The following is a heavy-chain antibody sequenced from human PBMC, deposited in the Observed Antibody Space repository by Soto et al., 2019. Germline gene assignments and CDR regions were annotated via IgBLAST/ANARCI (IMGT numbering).Heavy chain of an antibody. Sequence: SETLSLTCTVSGDSVSSRGYFWAWLRQHPGKGLEWIGYIYYSGSTYYNPSLKSRVTISVDTSKNQFSLKLSSVTAADTAVYYCARVGGINWFDPWGQGTLVTVSS. CDR3: ARVGGINWFDP. D-gene: IGHD3-16*01. CDR1: GDSVSSRGYF. V-gene: IGHV4-31*03. J-gene: IGHJ5*02. CDR2: IYYSGST.